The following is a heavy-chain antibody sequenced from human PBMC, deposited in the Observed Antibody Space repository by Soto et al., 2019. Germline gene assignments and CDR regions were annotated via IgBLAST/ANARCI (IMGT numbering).Heavy chain of an antibody. J-gene: IGHJ6*02. CDR2: LSRGDER. CDR3: APQTISSAWGV. CDR1: GAPITTTKW. D-gene: IGHD3-16*01. V-gene: IGHV4-4*02. Sequence: QVQLQESGPGLVKPSETLSLTCTVSGAPITTTKWWAWVRLPPGKGLEWIGELSRGDERSANPSLEGRFTMSLDKSNNHSSLKLTSVTGADTAIYSWAPQTISSAWGVWGRGTSVTVSS.